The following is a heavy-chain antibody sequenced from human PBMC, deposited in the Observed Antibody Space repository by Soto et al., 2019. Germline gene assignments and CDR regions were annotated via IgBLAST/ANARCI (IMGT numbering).Heavy chain of an antibody. D-gene: IGHD3-10*02. Sequence: GSLRLSCAASGFTFSGDAMNWVRQAPGKGLEWVSSISTTSTYICYADSVKGRFTISRDNANNSLHLQMNSLRAEDTAVYYCVRDYVMDVWGQGTTVTVSS. J-gene: IGHJ6*02. CDR3: VRDYVMDV. CDR1: GFTFSGDA. CDR2: ISTTSTYI. V-gene: IGHV3-21*01.